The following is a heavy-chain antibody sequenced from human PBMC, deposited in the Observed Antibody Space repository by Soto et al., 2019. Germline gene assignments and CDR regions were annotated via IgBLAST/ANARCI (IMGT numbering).Heavy chain of an antibody. CDR3: AREKTSYGMDV. CDR1: GYTFTSYD. J-gene: IGHJ6*02. CDR2: MKPNSGNT. Sequence: HVQLVQSGAEVKKPGASVKVSCKASGYTFTSYDINWVRQATGQGLEWMGCMKPNSGNTGNAQKFKGRVTMTRNTSISTAYMELSSRRSEDTAVYYCAREKTSYGMDVWGQGTTVTVS. V-gene: IGHV1-8*01.